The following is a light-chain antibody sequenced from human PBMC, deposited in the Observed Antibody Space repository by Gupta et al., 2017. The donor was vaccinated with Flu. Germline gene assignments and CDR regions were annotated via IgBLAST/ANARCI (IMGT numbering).Light chain of an antibody. J-gene: IGLJ2*01. Sequence: QLVLTQSPSASASLGASVELPCTLSSGHSSYAIAWHQQQPEKGPRYLMKLNSDGSHSKGDGIPDRFSGSSSGAERYLTIASRQAEDEDDYYCQTWGTGRGVFGGGTKLTVL. V-gene: IGLV4-69*01. CDR3: QTWGTGRGV. CDR2: LNSDGSH. CDR1: SGHSSYA.